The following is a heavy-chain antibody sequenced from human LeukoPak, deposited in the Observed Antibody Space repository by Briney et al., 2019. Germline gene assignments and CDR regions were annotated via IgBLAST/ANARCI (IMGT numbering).Heavy chain of an antibody. CDR3: ARDHGSGFGPPNWFDP. V-gene: IGHV4-30-4*01. CDR1: GGSISSGDYY. D-gene: IGHD3-10*01. Sequence: SQTLSLTCTVSGGSISSGDYYWSWIRQPPGKGLEWIGYIYYSGSTYYNPSLKSRVTISVDTSKNQFSLKLSSVTAADTAVYYCARDHGSGFGPPNWFDPWGQGTLVTVSS. CDR2: IYYSGST. J-gene: IGHJ5*02.